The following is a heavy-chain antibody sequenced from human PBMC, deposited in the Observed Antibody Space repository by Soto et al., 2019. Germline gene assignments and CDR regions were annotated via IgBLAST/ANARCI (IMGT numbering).Heavy chain of an antibody. V-gene: IGHV4-38-2*01. CDR3: FIHNGASFDF. D-gene: IGHD2-8*01. CDR1: GYSISSGYY. J-gene: IGHJ4*02. CDR2: IYHGGST. Sequence: SETLSLTCAVSGYSISSGYYWGWLRQPPGKGLEWIGSIYHGGSTYYNPSLNSRVTLSIDMTNNHVSLILNSVTAADTAVYYCFIHNGASFDFWGQGTLVTVSS.